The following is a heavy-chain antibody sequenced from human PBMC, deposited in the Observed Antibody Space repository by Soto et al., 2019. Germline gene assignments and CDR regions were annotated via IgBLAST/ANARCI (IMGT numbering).Heavy chain of an antibody. D-gene: IGHD1-1*01. V-gene: IGHV4-34*01. CDR2: RSHRGGT. Sequence: QVQLQQWGAGLLKPSETLSLTCAVFGGSVNSGNYYWSWIRQPPGKGLEWIGERSHRGGTHFNPSLKSPVTIAVDTAKNQFSLKMSSVTAADTALYYCARVERGTATTVVDAFDIWGPGTMVTVSS. CDR3: ARVERGTATTVVDAFDI. J-gene: IGHJ3*02. CDR1: GGSVNSGNYY.